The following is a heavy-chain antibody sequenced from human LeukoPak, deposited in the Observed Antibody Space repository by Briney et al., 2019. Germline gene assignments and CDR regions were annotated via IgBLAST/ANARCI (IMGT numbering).Heavy chain of an antibody. J-gene: IGHJ4*02. CDR1: GFTFDDHA. CDR2: ISWDGGTT. Sequence: GGSLRLSCAASGFTFDDHAMYWVRQAPGKGLEWISLISWDGGTTYYADSVKGRFTISRDNSKNSVYLQMNSLRPEDTAIYYCTKGLRFAAALPPFDYWGQGTLVTVSS. CDR3: TKGLRFAAALPPFDY. D-gene: IGHD6-13*01. V-gene: IGHV3-43D*03.